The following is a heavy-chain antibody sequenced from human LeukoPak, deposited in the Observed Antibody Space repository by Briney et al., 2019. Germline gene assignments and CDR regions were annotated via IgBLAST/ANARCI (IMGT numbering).Heavy chain of an antibody. CDR2: IKQDGSEK. V-gene: IGHV3-7*03. CDR1: GFTFSSYW. CDR3: ARKAYGLDV. Sequence: QSGGSLRLSCAPSGFTFSSYWMGWVRQAAGKGMEWVANIKQDGSEKYYVESVKGRFTISRDNAKNSLYLQMNSLRAEDTAVYYCARKAYGLDVWGKGTTVTVSS. J-gene: IGHJ6*04.